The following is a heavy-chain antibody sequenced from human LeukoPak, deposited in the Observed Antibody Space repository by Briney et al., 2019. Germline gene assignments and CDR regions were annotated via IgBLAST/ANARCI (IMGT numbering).Heavy chain of an antibody. CDR2: IYTSGST. CDR3: ARDAVVVPAAPGGHYYYYMDV. D-gene: IGHD2-2*01. CDR1: GGSVSSYY. V-gene: IGHV4-4*07. Sequence: SETLSLTCTVSGGSVSSYYWSWIRQPAGKGLEWIGRIYTSGSTNYNPSLKSRVTISVDTSKNQFSLKLSSVTAADTAVYYCARDAVVVPAAPGGHYYYYMDVWGKGTTVTISS. J-gene: IGHJ6*03.